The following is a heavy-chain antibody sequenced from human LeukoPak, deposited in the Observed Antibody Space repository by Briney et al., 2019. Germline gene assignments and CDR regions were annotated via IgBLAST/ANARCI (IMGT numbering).Heavy chain of an antibody. V-gene: IGHV1-69*06. CDR2: IIPIFGTA. D-gene: IGHD5-12*01. J-gene: IGHJ5*02. Sequence: SVKVSCKASGGTFSSYAISWVRQAPGQGLEWMGGIIPIFGTANYAQKFQGRVTITADKSTSTAYMELSSLRSEDTAVYYCARYSGYVYLRWFDPWGQGTLVTVSS. CDR1: GGTFSSYA. CDR3: ARYSGYVYLRWFDP.